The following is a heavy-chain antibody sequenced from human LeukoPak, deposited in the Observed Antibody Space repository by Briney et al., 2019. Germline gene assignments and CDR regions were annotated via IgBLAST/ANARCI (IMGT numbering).Heavy chain of an antibody. J-gene: IGHJ4*02. V-gene: IGHV4-59*01. Sequence: SETLSLTCTVSGGSISSYYWSWIRQPPGKGLEWIGYIYYSGSTNYNPSLKSRVTISVDTSKNQFSLKLSSVTAADTAVYYCARGPGYDYVWGSYRCAPFDYWGQGTLVTVSS. D-gene: IGHD3-16*02. CDR1: GGSISSYY. CDR3: ARGPGYDYVWGSYRCAPFDY. CDR2: IYYSGST.